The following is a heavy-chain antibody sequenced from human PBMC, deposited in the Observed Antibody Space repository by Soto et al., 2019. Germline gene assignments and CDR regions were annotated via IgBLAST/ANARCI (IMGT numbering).Heavy chain of an antibody. D-gene: IGHD6-13*01. CDR1: GDSVSTNTAT. V-gene: IGHV6-1*01. J-gene: IGHJ4*02. CDR2: TDYRSKWNT. Sequence: QVQLQQSGPGLVKPSQTLSLTCAISGDSVSTNTATWDWIRRSPTRGLEWLGRTDYRSKWNTDYALSVKSRITILPDTSKNQVSLQLDSVTPEDTAVYYCARLIGNSWFVGWGQGTLVTVSS. CDR3: ARLIGNSWFVG.